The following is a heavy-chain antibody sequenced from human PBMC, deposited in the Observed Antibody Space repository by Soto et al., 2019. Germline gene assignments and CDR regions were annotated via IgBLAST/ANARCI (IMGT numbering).Heavy chain of an antibody. D-gene: IGHD3-16*01. Sequence: QVHLMESGGAVVQPGGSLRLSCAASGFSFSLYVIHWVRQAPGKGLEWVGVITYDGSSQYYADSVMGRFTISRDNSKTTVYLHLTRLRPEDTAFYYCARDPSYDGSLEHWGQGTLVTVSS. J-gene: IGHJ4*02. V-gene: IGHV3-30-3*01. CDR2: ITYDGSSQ. CDR3: ARDPSYDGSLEH. CDR1: GFSFSLYV.